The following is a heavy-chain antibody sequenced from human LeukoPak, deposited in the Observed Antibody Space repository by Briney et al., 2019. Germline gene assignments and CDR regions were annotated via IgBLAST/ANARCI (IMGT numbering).Heavy chain of an antibody. CDR3: AIGRNYYYGMDV. CDR2: INHSGST. CDR1: GGSFSGYY. Sequence: SETLSLTCAVYGGSFSGYYWSWIRQPPGKGLEWIGEINHSGSTNYNPSLKSRVTISVDTSKNQFSLKLSSVTAADTAVYYCAIGRNYYYGMDVWGQGTTVTVSS. V-gene: IGHV4-34*01. J-gene: IGHJ6*02.